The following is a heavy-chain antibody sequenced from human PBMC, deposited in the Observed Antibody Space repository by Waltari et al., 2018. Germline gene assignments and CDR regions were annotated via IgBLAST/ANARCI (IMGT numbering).Heavy chain of an antibody. J-gene: IGHJ4*02. V-gene: IGHV3-15*01. CDR2: IKSKDDAETT. CDR1: GFTFNNAW. CDR3: TSDYRSAY. Sequence: EVQLVESGGGLVKPGGSLRLSCAASGFTFNNAWMSWVRQAPGKGLEWVGGIKSKDDAETTDYAAPVIGRFTSSRDDSKNTLYLQMNSLKTDDTAVYYCTSDYRSAYWGQGTLVTVSS. D-gene: IGHD6-25*01.